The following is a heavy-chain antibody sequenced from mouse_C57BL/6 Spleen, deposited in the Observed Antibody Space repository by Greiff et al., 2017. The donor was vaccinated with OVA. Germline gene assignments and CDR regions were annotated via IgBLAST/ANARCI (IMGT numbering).Heavy chain of an antibody. Sequence: VHVKQSGAELVRPGASVKLSCTASGFNIKDDYMHWVKQRPEQGLEWIGWIDPENGDTEYASKFQGKATITADTSSNTAYLQLSSLTSEDTAVYYCTTHYYGSSYFFAYWGQGTLVTVSA. J-gene: IGHJ3*01. CDR2: IDPENGDT. D-gene: IGHD1-1*01. V-gene: IGHV14-4*01. CDR3: TTHYYGSSYFFAY. CDR1: GFNIKDDY.